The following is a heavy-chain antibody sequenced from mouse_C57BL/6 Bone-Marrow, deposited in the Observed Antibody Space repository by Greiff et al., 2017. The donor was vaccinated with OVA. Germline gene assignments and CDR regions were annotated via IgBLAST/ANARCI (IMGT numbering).Heavy chain of an antibody. V-gene: IGHV1-62-2*01. CDR1: GYTFTEYT. D-gene: IGHD2-4*01. J-gene: IGHJ3*01. CDR3: ARHEGGGMIRAWFAY. CDR2: FYPGSGSI. Sequence: VVKPGASVKLSCKASGYTFTEYTIHWVKQRSGQGLEWIGWFYPGSGSIKYNEKFKDKATLTADKSSSTVYMELSRLTSEDSAVYFCARHEGGGMIRAWFAYWGQGTLVTVSA.